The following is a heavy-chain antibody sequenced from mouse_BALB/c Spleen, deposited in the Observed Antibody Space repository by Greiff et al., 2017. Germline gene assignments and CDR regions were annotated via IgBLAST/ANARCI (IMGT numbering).Heavy chain of an antibody. Sequence: QSGPGLVKPSQSLSLTCTVTGYSITSDYAWNWIRQFPGNKLEWMGYISYSGSTSYNPSLKSRISITRDTSKNQFFLQLNSVTTEDTATYYCARPRDYGSSTTFAYWGQGTLVTVSA. CDR1: GYSITSDYA. CDR3: ARPRDYGSSTTFAY. CDR2: ISYSGST. J-gene: IGHJ3*01. D-gene: IGHD1-1*01. V-gene: IGHV3-2*02.